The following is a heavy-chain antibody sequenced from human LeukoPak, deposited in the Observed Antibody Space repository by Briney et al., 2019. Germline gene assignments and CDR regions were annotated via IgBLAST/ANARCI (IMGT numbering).Heavy chain of an antibody. D-gene: IGHD2-15*01. CDR1: GDSVSSNSAA. J-gene: IGHJ4*02. CDR3: AREGRVYCSGGSCFDY. CDR2: TYYRSKWYN. Sequence: SQTLSLTCAISGDSVSSNSAAWNWIRQSPSRGLEWLGRTYYRSKWYNDYAVSVKSRITINPDTSKNQFSLQLNSVTPEDAAVYYCAREGRVYCSGGSCFDYWGQGTLVTVSS. V-gene: IGHV6-1*01.